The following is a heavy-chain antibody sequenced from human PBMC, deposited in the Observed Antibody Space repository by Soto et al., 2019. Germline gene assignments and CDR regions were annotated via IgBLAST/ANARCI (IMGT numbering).Heavy chain of an antibody. V-gene: IGHV4-59*01. J-gene: IGHJ5*02. D-gene: IGHD3-10*02. CDR3: ARTLFGWGIWFDP. Sequence: QVQLQESGPGLVKPSETLSLTCTVSGGSISSYYWSWIRQPPGKGLEWIGYIYYSGSTNYNPSLKSRVIISVDTSKNQFSLKLSSVTAADPAVYYCARTLFGWGIWFDPWGQGTLVTVSS. CDR2: IYYSGST. CDR1: GGSISSYY.